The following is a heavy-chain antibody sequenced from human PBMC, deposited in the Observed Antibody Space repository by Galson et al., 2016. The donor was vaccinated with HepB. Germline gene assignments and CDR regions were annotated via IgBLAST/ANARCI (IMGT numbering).Heavy chain of an antibody. V-gene: IGHV3-73*01. Sequence: SPLLPCAASGFTFSGSAMHWVRQASGKGLEWVGRIRSKANNYATAYAASVKGRFTISRDDSKNTAYLQMNSLKTEDTAVYYCTSLTIFGVVTNYWGQGTLVTVSS. CDR3: TSLTIFGVVTNY. J-gene: IGHJ4*02. CDR1: GFTFSGSA. D-gene: IGHD3-3*01. CDR2: IRSKANNYAT.